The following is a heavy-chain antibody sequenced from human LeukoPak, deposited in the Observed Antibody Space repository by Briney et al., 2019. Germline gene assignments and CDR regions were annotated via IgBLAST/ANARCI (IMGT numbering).Heavy chain of an antibody. V-gene: IGHV3-30-3*01. CDR3: ASRSTGGSSWYYFDY. J-gene: IGHJ4*02. CDR1: GFTFSSYA. Sequence: GRSLRLSCAASGFTFSSYAMHWVRQAPGKGLEWVAVISYDGSNKYYADSVKGRFTISRDNSKNTLYLQMNSLRAEDTAVYYCASRSTGGSSWYYFDYWGQGTLVTVSS. D-gene: IGHD6-13*01. CDR2: ISYDGSNK.